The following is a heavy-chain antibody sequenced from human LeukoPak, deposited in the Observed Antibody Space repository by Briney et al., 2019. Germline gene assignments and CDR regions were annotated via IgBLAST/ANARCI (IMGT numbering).Heavy chain of an antibody. CDR2: IYPGDSDT. J-gene: IGHJ4*02. D-gene: IGHD3-10*01. CDR3: ARRRSSTLIDY. V-gene: IGHV5-51*01. Sequence: PGESLKISRKGSGYSFSSYWIAWVRQMPGKGLEWMGIIYPGDSDTTYSPSFQGQVTISADKSISTAYLQWNSLKASDTAMYFCARRRSSTLIDYWGQGTLVTVSS. CDR1: GYSFSSYW.